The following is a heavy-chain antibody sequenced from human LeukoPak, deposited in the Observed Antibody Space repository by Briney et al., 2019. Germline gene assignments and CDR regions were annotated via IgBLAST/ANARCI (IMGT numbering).Heavy chain of an antibody. CDR3: TTTGADTRNWFDP. V-gene: IGHV3-15*01. Sequence: GGSLRLSCAASGFSFSDAWMTWVRQAPGKGLEWVGRIKNKIDGGTTDYAAPVKGRFTISREDSKNMLYQQMNSLKTEDTAVYYCTTTGADTRNWFDPWGQGTLVTVSS. J-gene: IGHJ5*02. D-gene: IGHD5-18*01. CDR1: GFSFSDAW. CDR2: IKNKIDGGTT.